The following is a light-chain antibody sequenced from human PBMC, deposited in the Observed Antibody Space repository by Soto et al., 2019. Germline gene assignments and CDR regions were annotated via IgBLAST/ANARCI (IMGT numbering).Light chain of an antibody. CDR2: DAS. V-gene: IGKV1-39*01. CDR1: QSISKD. CDR3: QQSYSTPWT. J-gene: IGKJ1*01. Sequence: DIQMTQSPSSLSASVGDRVTLTCRASQSISKDLNWYQQKPGEAPILLIYDASTLQSGVPSRFSGAVSGTDFTLTITNLQPEDFATHFCQQSYSTPWTFGLGTKVDIK.